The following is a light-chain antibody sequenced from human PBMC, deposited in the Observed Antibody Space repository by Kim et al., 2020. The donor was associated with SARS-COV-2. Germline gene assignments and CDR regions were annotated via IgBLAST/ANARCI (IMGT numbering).Light chain of an antibody. CDR2: SNN. CDR1: ISNIGTNT. Sequence: ELTQPPSASGTPGQRVTISCSGSISNIGTNTVNWYRHLPGTAPKLLVYSNNNRPSGVPDRVSGSKSGTSASLAISGLQSDDESDYYCTAWDGSLNGWVFGGGTQLTVL. J-gene: IGLJ3*02. CDR3: TAWDGSLNGWV. V-gene: IGLV1-44*01.